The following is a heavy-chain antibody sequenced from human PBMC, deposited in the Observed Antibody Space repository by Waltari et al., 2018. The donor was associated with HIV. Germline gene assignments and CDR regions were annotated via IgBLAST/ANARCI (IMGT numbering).Heavy chain of an antibody. V-gene: IGHV1-69*01. CDR3: ARVPDRSGYQRYAMDV. CDR1: GGTVSSSD. Sequence: QVQLVQSGAEVKKPGSSVKVSCKASGGTVSSSDISWVRQAPGQGLEWMGAIIPLFGEANYAQKFQGRLTMTADESTSTAYMELSSLRSEETAVYYCARVPDRSGYQRYAMDVWGQGTTVTVS. CDR2: IIPLFGEA. J-gene: IGHJ6*02. D-gene: IGHD3-22*01.